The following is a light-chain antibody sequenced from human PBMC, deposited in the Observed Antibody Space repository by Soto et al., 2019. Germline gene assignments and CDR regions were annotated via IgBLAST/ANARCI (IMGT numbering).Light chain of an antibody. CDR3: QQSHTFPSA. Sequence: DIQTTEPPTTVSTSGGERVTITSRGRQSVNRWLAWYQQKPGKAPKLLIYETSSLQSGVPSRFSASGSGPDSTLTSSILQPEDFATYYCQQSHTFPSACGQGTRLEIK. CDR1: QSVNRW. CDR2: ETS. J-gene: IGKJ5*01. V-gene: IGKV1-12*01.